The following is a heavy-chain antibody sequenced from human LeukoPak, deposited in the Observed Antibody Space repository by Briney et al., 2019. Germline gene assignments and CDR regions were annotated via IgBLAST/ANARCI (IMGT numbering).Heavy chain of an antibody. J-gene: IGHJ5*02. CDR1: GYTFTSYY. Sequence: ASVKVSCKASGYTFTSYYMHWVRQAPGQGLEWMGIINPSGDSTSYAQKFQGRVTITADESTSTAYMELSSLRSEDTAVYYCARDVVRGVIQSNWYDPWGQGTLVTVSS. CDR2: INPSGDST. CDR3: ARDVVRGVIQSNWYDP. V-gene: IGHV1-46*01. D-gene: IGHD3-10*01.